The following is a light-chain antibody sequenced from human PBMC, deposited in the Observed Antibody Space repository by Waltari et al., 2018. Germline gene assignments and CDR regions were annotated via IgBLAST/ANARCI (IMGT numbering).Light chain of an antibody. V-gene: IGKV1-5*03. CDR2: KTS. Sequence: DIQMTQSPSTLSASVGDRVSITCRASQSISTWLAWYQQRPWKAPKLLIYKTSILESGVPSRFSGSGSGTEFTLTISSLQPDDFATYYCQHYNAFSDSFGQGTKLEIK. CDR3: QHYNAFSDS. J-gene: IGKJ2*03. CDR1: QSISTW.